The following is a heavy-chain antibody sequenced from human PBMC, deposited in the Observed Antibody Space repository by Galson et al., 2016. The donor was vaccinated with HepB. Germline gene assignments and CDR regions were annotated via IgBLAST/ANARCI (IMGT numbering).Heavy chain of an antibody. V-gene: IGHV3-21*01. Sequence: SLRLSCAASGFSFRTSSMNWVRQAPGKGLEWVPSISSSTTYIYYADSLKGRFTISRDDAKNSLYLQMNSLRAEDTAVYYCARVLGGAISGSFDLWGQGTMVTVSS. CDR3: ARVLGGAISGSFDL. CDR2: ISSSTTYI. CDR1: GFSFRTSS. J-gene: IGHJ3*01. D-gene: IGHD3-16*02.